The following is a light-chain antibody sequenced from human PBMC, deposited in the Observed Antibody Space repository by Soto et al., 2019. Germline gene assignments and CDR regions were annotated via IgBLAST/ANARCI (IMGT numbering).Light chain of an antibody. V-gene: IGLV4-69*01. CDR3: QTWGTGSWV. Sequence: QSVLTQSPSASASLGPPVKPTCPRGGGYTNYAIAWHQQQPEKGPRYLMKVNSDGSHSKGDGIPDRFSGSSSGAERYLTISSLQSEDEADYYCQTWGTGSWVFGGGTKVTVL. J-gene: IGLJ3*02. CDR2: VNSDGSH. CDR1: GGYTNYA.